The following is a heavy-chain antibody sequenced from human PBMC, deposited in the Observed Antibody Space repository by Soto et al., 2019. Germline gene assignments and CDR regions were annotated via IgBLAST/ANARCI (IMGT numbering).Heavy chain of an antibody. CDR2: ISAYNGNT. J-gene: IGHJ3*02. D-gene: IGHD3-10*01. CDR3: ARDRPLLWFGELLFDI. CDR1: GYTFTSYG. Sequence: GASVKVSCKASGYTFTSYGTSWVRQAPGQGLEWMGWISAYNGNTNYAQKLQGRVTMTTDTSTSTAYMELRSLRSDDTAVYYCARDRPLLWFGELLFDIWGQGTMVTVSS. V-gene: IGHV1-18*04.